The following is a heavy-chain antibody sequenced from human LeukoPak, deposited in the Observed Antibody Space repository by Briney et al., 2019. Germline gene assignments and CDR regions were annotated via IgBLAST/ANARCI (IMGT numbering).Heavy chain of an antibody. V-gene: IGHV3-9*01. Sequence: GGSLRLSCAASGFTFDDYAMHWVRQAPGKGLEWVSGISWNSGNIDYADSVKGRFTISRDNAKNSLYLQTTSLRAEDTAVYYCARVVNRYFDWSPRGGWFDPWGQGTLVTVSS. D-gene: IGHD3-9*01. CDR2: ISWNSGNI. J-gene: IGHJ5*02. CDR1: GFTFDDYA. CDR3: ARVVNRYFDWSPRGGWFDP.